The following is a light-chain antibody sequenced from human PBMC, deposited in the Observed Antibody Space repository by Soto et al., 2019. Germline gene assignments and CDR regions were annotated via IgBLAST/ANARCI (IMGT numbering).Light chain of an antibody. J-gene: IGKJ2*01. V-gene: IGKV3-15*01. CDR2: GAS. Sequence: EIVMTQSPATLSVSPGGRATLSCRASPSVSSNLAWYQQKPGQAPRLLIYGASTRSTGIPARFSGSGSGTDFTLTISRLQSEDFAVYFCQQYNDWYTVGQGTKLEIK. CDR1: PSVSSN. CDR3: QQYNDWYT.